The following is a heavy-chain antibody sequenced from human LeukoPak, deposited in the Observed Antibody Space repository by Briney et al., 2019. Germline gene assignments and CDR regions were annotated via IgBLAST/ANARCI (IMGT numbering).Heavy chain of an antibody. J-gene: IGHJ4*02. Sequence: GGSLRLSCAASEFTFSSYAMSWVRQAPGKGLEWVSAISGSGGSTYYADSVKGRFTISRDNSKNTLYLQMNSLRAEDTAVYYCAPTGSSGWYYYFDYWGQGTLVTVSS. D-gene: IGHD6-19*01. CDR2: ISGSGGST. V-gene: IGHV3-23*01. CDR1: EFTFSSYA. CDR3: APTGSSGWYYYFDY.